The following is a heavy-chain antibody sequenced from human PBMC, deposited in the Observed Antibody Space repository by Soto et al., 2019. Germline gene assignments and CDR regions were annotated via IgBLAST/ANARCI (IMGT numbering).Heavy chain of an antibody. Sequence: SETLSLTCTVSGGSISSGGYYWSWIRQHPGKGLEWIGHIYHSGSTYYNPSLKSRVTISVDRSKNQFSLKLSSVTAADTAVYYCAREAAGILNWFDPWGQGTLVTVSS. CDR1: GGSISSGGYY. CDR2: IYHSGST. J-gene: IGHJ5*02. CDR3: AREAAGILNWFDP. V-gene: IGHV4-31*03. D-gene: IGHD6-25*01.